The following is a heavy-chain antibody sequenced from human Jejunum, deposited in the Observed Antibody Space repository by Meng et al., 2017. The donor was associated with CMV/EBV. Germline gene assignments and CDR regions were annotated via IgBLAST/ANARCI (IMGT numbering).Heavy chain of an antibody. CDR3: TTPGATTSY. D-gene: IGHD1-26*01. V-gene: IGHV3-15*01. CDR1: GITFPNAW. CDR2: IKSKTDGGTT. J-gene: IGHJ4*02. Sequence: CAASGITFPNAWMTWVRQAPGKGLEWVGRIKSKTDGGTTDYAAPVNDRFTISRDDPKNTLYLQMNSLITEDTAVYFCTTPGATTSYWGQGTLVTVSS.